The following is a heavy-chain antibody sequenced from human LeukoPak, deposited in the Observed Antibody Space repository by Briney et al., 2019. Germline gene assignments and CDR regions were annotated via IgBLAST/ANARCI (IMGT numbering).Heavy chain of an antibody. CDR2: IIPIFGTA. Sequence: SVKVSCKASGGTFSSYAISWVRQAPGQGLEWMGGIIPIFGTANYAQKFQGRVTITADESTSTAYMELSSLRSEDTALYYCTRNYYGSGSSPFDPWGQGTLVIVSS. CDR3: TRNYYGSGSSPFDP. D-gene: IGHD3-10*01. CDR1: GGTFSSYA. J-gene: IGHJ5*02. V-gene: IGHV1-69*13.